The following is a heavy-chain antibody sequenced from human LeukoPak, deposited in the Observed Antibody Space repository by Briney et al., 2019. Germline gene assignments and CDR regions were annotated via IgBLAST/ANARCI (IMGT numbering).Heavy chain of an antibody. Sequence: SETLSLTCTVSGGSISSYYWSWIRQPPGKGLEWIGYIYYSGSTNYNPSLKSRVTISVDTSKNQFSLKLSSVTAADTAVYYCARQAMVNYFDYWGQGTLVTVSS. J-gene: IGHJ4*02. CDR2: IYYSGST. V-gene: IGHV4-59*08. CDR1: GGSISSYY. CDR3: ARQAMVNYFDY. D-gene: IGHD5-18*01.